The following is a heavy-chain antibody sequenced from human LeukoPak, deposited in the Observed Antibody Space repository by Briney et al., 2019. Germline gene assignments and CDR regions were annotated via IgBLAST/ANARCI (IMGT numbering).Heavy chain of an antibody. V-gene: IGHV4-34*01. CDR1: GGSFSGYY. D-gene: IGHD2-2*01. CDR2: IHHSGTA. CDR3: ASLITDIVVVPAKYYFDY. J-gene: IGHJ4*02. Sequence: SETLSLTCAVFGGSFSGYYWTWIRQPPGMGLEWIGEIHHSGTANYNPSLKSRVTMSIDTSKSQFSLKLTSVTAADTAVYYCASLITDIVVVPAKYYFDYWGQGTLVTVSS.